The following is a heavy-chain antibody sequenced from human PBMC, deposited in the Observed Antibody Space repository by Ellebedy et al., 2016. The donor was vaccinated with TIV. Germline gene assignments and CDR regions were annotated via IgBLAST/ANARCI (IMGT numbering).Heavy chain of an antibody. CDR3: SRDVPQSTQEY. CDR2: IRDGGKT. J-gene: IGHJ4*02. Sequence: MPSETLSLTCTVSGASISGSSYYWAWIRQPPGKGLEWIGGIRDGGKTFYNPSLKSRVNISVDTSTNQFSLNLRSVTAADTALYYCSRDVPQSTQEYWGQGTLVTVSS. V-gene: IGHV4-39*07. CDR1: GASISGSSYY.